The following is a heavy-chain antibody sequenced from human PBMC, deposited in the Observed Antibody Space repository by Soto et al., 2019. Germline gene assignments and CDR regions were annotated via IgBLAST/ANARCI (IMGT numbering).Heavy chain of an antibody. D-gene: IGHD6-6*01. CDR2: ISYDGSNK. CDR1: GFTFSSYA. Sequence: PGGSRRLSCAASGFTFSSYAMHWVRQAPGKGLEWVAVISYDGSNKYYADSVKGRFTISRDNSKNTLYLQMNSLRAEDTAVYCCARDARPDVSSSEGYYYYNGTDVCGQGTTVTVSS. V-gene: IGHV3-30-3*01. CDR3: ARDARPDVSSSEGYYYYNGTDV. J-gene: IGHJ6*02.